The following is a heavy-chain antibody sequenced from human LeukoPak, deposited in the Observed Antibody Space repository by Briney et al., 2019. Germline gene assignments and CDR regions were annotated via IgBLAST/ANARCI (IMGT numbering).Heavy chain of an antibody. D-gene: IGHD2-21*02. V-gene: IGHV4-4*07. J-gene: IGHJ4*02. CDR3: ARRADCGPDCYSFDY. Sequence: PSETLSLTCTVSGGSISSHYWSWIRQPAGKGLEWIGRIYTSGSTNYNPSLKSRVTMSVDTSKNQFSLKLSSVTAADTAVFYCARRADCGPDCYSFDYWGQGTLVTVSS. CDR1: GGSISSHY. CDR2: IYTSGST.